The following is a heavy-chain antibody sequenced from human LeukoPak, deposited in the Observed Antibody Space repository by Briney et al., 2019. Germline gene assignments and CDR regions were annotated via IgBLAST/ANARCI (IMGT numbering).Heavy chain of an antibody. D-gene: IGHD3-3*01. V-gene: IGHV4-4*02. CDR1: GDSISSSNW. J-gene: IGHJ6*03. CDR2: IYHSGST. Sequence: SGTLSLTCVVSGDSISSSNWWTWVRQPPGKGLEWIGEIYHSGSTHYNPSLKSRVTMSVDKSKNHFSLKLSSVTAADTAVYYCARGGDLLTYYDFWSGYYGGYYYYMDVWGKGTTVTVSS. CDR3: ARGGDLLTYYDFWSGYYGGYYYYMDV.